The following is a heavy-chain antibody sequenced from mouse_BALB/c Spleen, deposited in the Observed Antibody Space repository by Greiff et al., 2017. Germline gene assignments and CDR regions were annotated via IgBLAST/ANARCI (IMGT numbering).Heavy chain of an antibody. Sequence: VQLQESGAELAKPGASVKMSCKASGYTFTSYWMHWVKQRPGQGLEWIGYINPSTGYTEYNQKFKDKATLTADKSSSTAYMQLSSLTSEDSAVYYCARTSMITNWYFDVWGAGTTVTVSS. CDR3: ARTSMITNWYFDV. V-gene: IGHV1-7*01. CDR1: GYTFTSYW. J-gene: IGHJ1*01. D-gene: IGHD2-4*01. CDR2: INPSTGYT.